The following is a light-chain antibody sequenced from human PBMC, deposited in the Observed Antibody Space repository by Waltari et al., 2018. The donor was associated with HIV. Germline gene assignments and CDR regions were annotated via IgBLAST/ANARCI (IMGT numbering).Light chain of an antibody. V-gene: IGLV2-11*01. Sequence: QSALTQPRSVSGSPGQSVTISCTGTSSDVGGYTSVSWSQQNPGKAPQLIIYDVTKRPSGVPDRFSRAKSGNTDSLSTSGLRSEDVAEYYCGSYAGIFLYVCASGTKVTVL. CDR3: GSYAGIFLYV. CDR2: DVT. J-gene: IGLJ1*01. CDR1: SSDVGGYTS.